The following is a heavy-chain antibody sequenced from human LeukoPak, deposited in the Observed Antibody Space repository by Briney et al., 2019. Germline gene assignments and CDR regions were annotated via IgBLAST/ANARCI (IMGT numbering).Heavy chain of an antibody. V-gene: IGHV4-38-2*02. J-gene: IGHJ4*02. CDR1: GYSISSGYY. Sequence: SETLSLTCTVSGYSISSGYYWGWIRQPPGKGLEWIGSIYHSGSTYHNPSLKSRVTISVDTSKNQFSLKLSSVTAADTAVYYCARVKKWELLYYFDYWGQGTLVTVSS. CDR3: ARVKKWELLYYFDY. CDR2: IYHSGST. D-gene: IGHD1-26*01.